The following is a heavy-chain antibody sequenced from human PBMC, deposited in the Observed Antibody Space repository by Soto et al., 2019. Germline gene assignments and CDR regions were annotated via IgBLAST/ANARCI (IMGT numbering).Heavy chain of an antibody. V-gene: IGHV3-23*01. CDR3: AKDYYDSSGYYYPGAFDI. Sequence: EVQLLESGGGLVQPGGSLRLSCAASGFTFSSYAMSWVRQAPGKGLEWVSAISGSGGSTYYADSVKGRFTISRDNSKNTLYLQMNSLRAEDTAVYYCAKDYYDSSGYYYPGAFDIWGQGTMVTVSS. D-gene: IGHD3-22*01. CDR1: GFTFSSYA. CDR2: ISGSGGST. J-gene: IGHJ3*02.